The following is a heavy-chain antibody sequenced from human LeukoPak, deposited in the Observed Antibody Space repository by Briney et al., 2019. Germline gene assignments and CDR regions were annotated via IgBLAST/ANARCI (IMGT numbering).Heavy chain of an antibody. J-gene: IGHJ6*03. CDR3: ARVGVLRFLEWLPGGYMDV. CDR2: MNPNSGNT. CDR1: GYTFTSYD. D-gene: IGHD3-3*01. V-gene: IGHV1-8*01. Sequence: ASVKVSCKASGYTFTSYDINWVRQATGQGLEGMGWMNPNSGNTGYAQKFQGRVTMTRNTSISTAYMELSSLRSEDTAVYYCARVGVLRFLEWLPGGYMDVWGKGTTVTVSS.